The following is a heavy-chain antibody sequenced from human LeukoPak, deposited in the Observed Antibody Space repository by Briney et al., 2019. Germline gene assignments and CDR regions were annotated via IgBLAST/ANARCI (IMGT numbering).Heavy chain of an antibody. CDR2: INHSGST. Sequence: SETLSLTCAVYGGSFSGYYWSWIRQPPGKGLEWIGEINHSGSTNYNPSLKSRVTISVDTSKNQFSLKLSSVTAADTAVYYCARHAVRVRFDYWGQGTLVTVSS. CDR1: GGSFSGYY. V-gene: IGHV4-34*01. J-gene: IGHJ4*02. D-gene: IGHD6-19*01. CDR3: ARHAVRVRFDY.